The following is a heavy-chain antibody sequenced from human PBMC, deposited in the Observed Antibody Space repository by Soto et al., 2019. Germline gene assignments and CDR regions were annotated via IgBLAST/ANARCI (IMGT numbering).Heavy chain of an antibody. Sequence: GGSLRLSCAASGFTFDDYAMHWVRQAPGKGLEWVSGISWNSGSIGYADSVKGRFTISRDNAKNSLYLQMNSLRAEDTALYYGRRGYCSGGSCYSDWYFDLWGRGTLVTVSS. CDR2: ISWNSGSI. J-gene: IGHJ2*01. V-gene: IGHV3-9*01. D-gene: IGHD2-15*01. CDR3: RRGYCSGGSCYSDWYFDL. CDR1: GFTFDDYA.